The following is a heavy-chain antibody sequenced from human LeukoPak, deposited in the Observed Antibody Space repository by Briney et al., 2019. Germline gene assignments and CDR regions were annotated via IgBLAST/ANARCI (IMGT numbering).Heavy chain of an antibody. CDR2: IYTSGST. CDR3: ARVMGYNWNPLDY. J-gene: IGHJ4*02. CDR1: GGSISSGSYY. Sequence: TTSGTLSLTCTVSGGSISSGSYYWSWIRQPAGKGLEWIGRIYTSGSTNYNPSLKSRVTISVDTSKNQFSLKLSSVTAADTAVYFCARVMGYNWNPLDYWGQGTLVTVSS. D-gene: IGHD1-20*01. V-gene: IGHV4-61*02.